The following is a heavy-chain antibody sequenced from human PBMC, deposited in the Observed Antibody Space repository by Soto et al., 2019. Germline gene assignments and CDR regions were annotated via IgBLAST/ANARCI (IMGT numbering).Heavy chain of an antibody. CDR1: GGSISRSSYY. CDR2: IYYSGST. CDR3: ARKIVVARDDAFDI. Sequence: LSLTCTVSGGSISRSSYYWGWIRQPPGKGLEWIGSIYYSGSTYYNPSLKSRVTISVDTSKNQFSLKLSSVTAADTAVYYCARKIVVARDDAFDIWGQGTMVTV. J-gene: IGHJ3*02. D-gene: IGHD3-22*01. V-gene: IGHV4-39*01.